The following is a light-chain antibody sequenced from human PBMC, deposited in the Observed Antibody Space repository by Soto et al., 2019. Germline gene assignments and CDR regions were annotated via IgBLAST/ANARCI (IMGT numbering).Light chain of an antibody. CDR2: GSS. J-gene: IGLJ2*01. CDR1: SSNMGAGHV. Sequence: QSVLTQPPSVSGAPGQRVTISCTGSSSNMGAGHVVHWYQQFPGRAPNLLIFGSSNRPSGVPDRFSGSKSGTSASLAITGLQAEDGADYYCQSYDNGLSASVFGGGTKLTVL. CDR3: QSYDNGLSASV. V-gene: IGLV1-40*01.